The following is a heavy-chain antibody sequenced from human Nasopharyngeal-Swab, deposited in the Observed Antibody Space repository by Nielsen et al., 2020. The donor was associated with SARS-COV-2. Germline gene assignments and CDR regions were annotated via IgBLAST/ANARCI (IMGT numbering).Heavy chain of an antibody. J-gene: IGHJ6*03. V-gene: IGHV3-48*01. CDR3: ARVGTYCSSTSCFALGGNRYMDG. CDR1: GFTFSSYS. D-gene: IGHD2-2*01. CDR2: ISSSSSTI. Sequence: GGSLRLSCAASGFTFSSYSMNWVRQAPGKGLEWVSYISSSSSTIYYAASVKGRFTISRDNAKNSLYLQMNSLRAEDTAVYYCARVGTYCSSTSCFALGGNRYMDGWGKGTTVTVSS.